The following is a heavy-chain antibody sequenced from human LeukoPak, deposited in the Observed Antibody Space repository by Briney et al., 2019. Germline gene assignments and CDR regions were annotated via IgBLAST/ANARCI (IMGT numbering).Heavy chain of an antibody. V-gene: IGHV3-23*01. CDR2: ISASGYNT. CDR1: GFTFDSYA. CDR3: ARGQGL. J-gene: IGHJ4*02. Sequence: PGGSLRLSCAASGFTFDSYAMSWVRQAPGKGLEWASAISASGYNTYYADSVKGRFTISRDNSRNTLYLQMNSLRAEDTAVYYCARGQGLWGQGTLVTVSS.